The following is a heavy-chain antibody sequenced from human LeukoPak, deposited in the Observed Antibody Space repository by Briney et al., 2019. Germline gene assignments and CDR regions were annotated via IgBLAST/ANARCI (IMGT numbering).Heavy chain of an antibody. CDR3: AKGMSGSCYSGLHC. J-gene: IGHJ4*02. CDR2: ISGSGVST. Sequence: GGSLRLSCAASGFTFSGSAMTWVRQAPGKGLEWVSVISGSGVSTFYADSVKGRFTISRDSSKNTVYLQMNSLRAGDTAIYYRAKGMSGSCYSGLHCWGQGTLVTVSS. D-gene: IGHD2-15*01. V-gene: IGHV3-23*01. CDR1: GFTFSGSA.